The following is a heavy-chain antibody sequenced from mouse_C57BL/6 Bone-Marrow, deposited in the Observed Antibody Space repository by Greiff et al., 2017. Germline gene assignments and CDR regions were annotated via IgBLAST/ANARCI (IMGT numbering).Heavy chain of an antibody. D-gene: IGHD1-1*01. V-gene: IGHV1-85*01. Sequence: QVQLQQSGPELVKPGASVKLSCKASGYTFTSYDINWVKQRPGQGLEWIGWIYPRDGSTKYNEKFKGKATLTVDTSSSTAYMELHSLPSEDSAVYFCARDYGSSNWYFDVWGTGTTVTVSS. CDR3: ARDYGSSNWYFDV. J-gene: IGHJ1*03. CDR2: IYPRDGST. CDR1: GYTFTSYD.